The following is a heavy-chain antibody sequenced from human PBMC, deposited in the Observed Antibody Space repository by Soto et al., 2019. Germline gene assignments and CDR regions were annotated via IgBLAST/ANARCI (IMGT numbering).Heavy chain of an antibody. CDR1: GYTFTSYG. Sequence: SLNVSCKASGYTFTSYGISWVRQAPGQGLEWMGWISAYNGNTNYAQKLQGRVTMTTDTSTSTAYMELRSLRSDDTAVYYCANERITIFGVQYYYYYGMDVWGQGTTVTVSS. V-gene: IGHV1-18*01. CDR3: ANERITIFGVQYYYYYGMDV. D-gene: IGHD3-3*01. CDR2: ISAYNGNT. J-gene: IGHJ6*02.